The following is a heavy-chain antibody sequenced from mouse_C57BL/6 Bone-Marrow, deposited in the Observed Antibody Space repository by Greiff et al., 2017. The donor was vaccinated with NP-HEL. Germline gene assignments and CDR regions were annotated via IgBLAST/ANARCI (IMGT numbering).Heavy chain of an antibody. V-gene: IGHV1-55*01. J-gene: IGHJ2*01. CDR2: IYPGSGST. D-gene: IGHD1-1*01. Sequence: QVQLQQPGAELVKPGASVKMSCKASGYTFTSYWITWVKQRPGQGLEWIGDIYPGSGSTNYNEKFKSKATLTVDTSSSTAYMQLSSLTSEDSAVYDCARKDYGSSYDYFDYWGQGTTLTVSS. CDR3: ARKDYGSSYDYFDY. CDR1: GYTFTSYW.